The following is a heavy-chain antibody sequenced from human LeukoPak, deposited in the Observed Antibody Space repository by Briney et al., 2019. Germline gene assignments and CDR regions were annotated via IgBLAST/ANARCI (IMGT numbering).Heavy chain of an antibody. Sequence: ASVKVSCKASGYTFTGYYMHWVRQAPGQGLEWMGWINPNSGGTNYAQKFQGRVTMTRDTSISTAYMELRSLRPDDTAVYYCARVYTAYAFDIWGQGTMVTVSS. V-gene: IGHV1-2*02. CDR2: INPNSGGT. CDR1: GYTFTGYY. J-gene: IGHJ3*02. D-gene: IGHD5-18*01. CDR3: ARVYTAYAFDI.